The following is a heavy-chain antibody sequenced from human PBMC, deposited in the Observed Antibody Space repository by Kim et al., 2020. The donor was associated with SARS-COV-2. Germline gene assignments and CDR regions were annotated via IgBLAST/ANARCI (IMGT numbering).Heavy chain of an antibody. J-gene: IGHJ4*02. Sequence: SETLSLTCAVYGGSFSGYYWSWIRQPPGKGLEWIGEINHSGSTNYNPSLKSRVTISVDTSKNQFSLKLSSVTAADTAVYYCARGGRGYYFDYWGQGTLVTVSS. CDR2: INHSGST. CDR1: GGSFSGYY. D-gene: IGHD3-10*01. CDR3: ARGGRGYYFDY. V-gene: IGHV4-34*01.